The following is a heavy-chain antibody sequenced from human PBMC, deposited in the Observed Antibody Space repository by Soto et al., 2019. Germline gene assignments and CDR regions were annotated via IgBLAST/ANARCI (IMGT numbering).Heavy chain of an antibody. Sequence: QVQLVQSGAEVKKPGSSVKVSCKASGGTFSSYAISWVRQAPGQGLEWMGGYIPIFGTANYAQKFQGRVTRTAAESTSTAYMELSSLRSEDTAVYYCARVTADRPTIYYYYGMDVWGQGTTGSVS. CDR3: ARVTADRPTIYYYYGMDV. D-gene: IGHD6-6*01. V-gene: IGHV1-69*01. CDR1: GGTFSSYA. CDR2: YIPIFGTA. J-gene: IGHJ6*02.